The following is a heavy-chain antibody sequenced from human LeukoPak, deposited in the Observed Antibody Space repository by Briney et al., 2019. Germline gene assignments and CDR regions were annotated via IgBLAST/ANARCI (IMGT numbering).Heavy chain of an antibody. V-gene: IGHV3-21*01. D-gene: IGHD2-2*01. CDR1: GFTFSSYS. CDR3: ARGGYQPYYYMDV. CDR2: ISSSSSYI. J-gene: IGHJ6*03. Sequence: GGSLRLSCAASGFTFSSYSMNWVRQAPGKGLEWVSSISSSSSYIYYADSVKGRFTISRDNAKNSLYLQMNSLRVDDTAVYYCARGGYQPYYYMDVWGTGTTVTVSS.